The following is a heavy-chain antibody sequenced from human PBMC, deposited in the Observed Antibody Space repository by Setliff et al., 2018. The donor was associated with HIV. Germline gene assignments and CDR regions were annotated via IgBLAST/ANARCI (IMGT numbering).Heavy chain of an antibody. V-gene: IGHV3-20*04. Sequence: GGSLRLSCAASGFTFDDYGMSWVRQAPGKGLEYVSAISSNGGSTYYADSVKGRFTISRDNAKNSLYLQMNSLRAEDTAVYYCATDCAVVGGAGSLDSWGQGTLVTVSS. CDR2: ISSNGGST. CDR3: ATDCAVVGGAGSLDS. D-gene: IGHD2-15*01. J-gene: IGHJ4*02. CDR1: GFTFDDYG.